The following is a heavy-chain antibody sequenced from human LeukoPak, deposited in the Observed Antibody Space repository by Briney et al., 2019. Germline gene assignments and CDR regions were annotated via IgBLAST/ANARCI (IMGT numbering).Heavy chain of an antibody. CDR1: GDSISTYY. J-gene: IGHJ4*02. CDR2: IRYSGSA. V-gene: IGHV4-59*08. D-gene: IGHD3-22*01. Sequence: PSGTLSLTCTVSGDSISTYYWSWIRQPPGKGLEWIGYIRYSGSANYNPSLRSRVTISIDTSKNQFSLKLSSVTAADTAVYHCARLVYDSRGYYFDYWGQGTLVTVSS. CDR3: ARLVYDSRGYYFDY.